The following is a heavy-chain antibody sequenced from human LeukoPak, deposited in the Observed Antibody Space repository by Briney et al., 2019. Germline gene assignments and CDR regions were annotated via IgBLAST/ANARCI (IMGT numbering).Heavy chain of an antibody. CDR3: ARDLGGITIFGVVINRGLSWFDP. CDR1: GYSISSGYY. V-gene: IGHV4-38-2*02. Sequence: PSETLSLTCTVSGYSISSGYYWGWIRQPPGQGLEWIGSIYHSGSTYYNPSLKSRVTISVDTSKNQFSLKLSSVTAADTAVYYCARDLGGITIFGVVINRGLSWFDPWGQGTLVTVSS. J-gene: IGHJ5*02. CDR2: IYHSGST. D-gene: IGHD3-3*01.